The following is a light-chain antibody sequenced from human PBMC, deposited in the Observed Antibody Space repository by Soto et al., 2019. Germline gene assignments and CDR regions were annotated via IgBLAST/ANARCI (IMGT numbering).Light chain of an antibody. J-gene: IGKJ4*01. CDR1: QTVNSNY. V-gene: IGKV3-20*01. Sequence: EIVLTQSPGTLSLSPGERATLSCRASQTVNSNYLAWYQQRAGQAPRLLIYGASTRAADIPDRFSGSGSGTDFTLTISRLEPEDFAVHYCQQYDRSPLITFGGGTKVEIK. CDR3: QQYDRSPLIT. CDR2: GAS.